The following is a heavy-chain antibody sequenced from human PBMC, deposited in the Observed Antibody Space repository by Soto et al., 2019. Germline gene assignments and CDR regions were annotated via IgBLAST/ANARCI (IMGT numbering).Heavy chain of an antibody. Sequence: PGGSLRLSCAASGFTFSSYAMSWVRQDPGKGLEWVAVISYDGTNKYYADSVKGRFTISRDNSKNTLYLQMNSLRAEDTAVYYCARDTLGYYFDYWGQGTLVTVSS. CDR1: GFTFSSYA. J-gene: IGHJ4*02. V-gene: IGHV3-30-3*01. CDR3: ARDTLGYYFDY. CDR2: ISYDGTNK. D-gene: IGHD3-10*01.